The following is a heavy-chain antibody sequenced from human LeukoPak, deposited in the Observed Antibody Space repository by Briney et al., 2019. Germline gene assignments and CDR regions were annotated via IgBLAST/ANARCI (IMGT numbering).Heavy chain of an antibody. J-gene: IGHJ3*02. CDR3: ARVLPYYDFWSGYYPDAFDI. Sequence: PSETLSLTCAVYGGSFSGYYWSWIRQPPGKGLEWIGEINHSGSTNYNPSLKSRVTISVDTSKNQFSLKLSSVTAAGTAVYYCARVLPYYDFWSGYYPDAFDIWGQGTMVTVSS. CDR1: GGSFSGYY. CDR2: INHSGST. D-gene: IGHD3-3*01. V-gene: IGHV4-34*01.